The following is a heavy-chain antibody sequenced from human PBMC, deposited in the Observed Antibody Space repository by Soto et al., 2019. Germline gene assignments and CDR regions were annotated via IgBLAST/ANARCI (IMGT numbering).Heavy chain of an antibody. D-gene: IGHD3-10*01. J-gene: IGHJ3*02. CDR3: ARQGMRTWFGEVGHAFDI. V-gene: IGHV4-39*01. CDR2: IYYSGST. Sequence: SETLSLTCTVSGGSISSSSYYWGWIRQPPGKGLEWIGSIYYSGSTYYNPSLKSRVTISVDTSKNQFSLKLSSVTAADTAVYYCARQGMRTWFGEVGHAFDIWGQGTMVTVSS. CDR1: GGSISSSSYY.